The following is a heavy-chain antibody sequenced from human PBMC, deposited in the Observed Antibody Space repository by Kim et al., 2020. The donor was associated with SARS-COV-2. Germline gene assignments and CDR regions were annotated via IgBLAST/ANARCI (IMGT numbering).Heavy chain of an antibody. J-gene: IGHJ6*02. CDR1: GFTFSSYV. Sequence: GGSLRLSCAASGFTFSSYVMSWVRQAPGKGLEWVSAISGSGGSTYYADSVKGRFTISRDNSKNTLYLQMNSLRAEDTAVYYCAKGTIVVVTATQKSYNYYGMDVWGQGTTVTVSS. CDR2: ISGSGGST. D-gene: IGHD2-21*02. CDR3: AKGTIVVVTATQKSYNYYGMDV. V-gene: IGHV3-23*01.